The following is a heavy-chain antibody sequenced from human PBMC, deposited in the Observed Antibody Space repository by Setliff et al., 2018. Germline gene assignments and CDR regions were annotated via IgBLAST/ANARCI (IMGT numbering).Heavy chain of an antibody. Sequence: SETLSLTCAVYGGSFSTYYWIWIRQPPGKGLEWIGEINHSGSTYYNPSLKSRVTISVDTSKNQFSLKLSSVTAADTAVYYCARLGLWFGELYIGPWGQGTLVTVSS. CDR2: INHSGST. D-gene: IGHD3-10*01. CDR3: ARLGLWFGELYIGP. J-gene: IGHJ5*02. CDR1: GGSFSTYY. V-gene: IGHV4-34*01.